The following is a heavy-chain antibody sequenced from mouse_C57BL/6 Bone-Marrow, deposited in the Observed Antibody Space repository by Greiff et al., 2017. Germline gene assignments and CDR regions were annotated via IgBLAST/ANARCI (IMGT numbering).Heavy chain of an antibody. CDR3: ARRAGDYDWFAY. D-gene: IGHD2-4*01. Sequence: QVQLQQSGAELVKPGASVKMSCKASGYTFTSYWITWVKQRPGQGLEWIGDIYPGSGSTNYNEKFKSKATLTVDTSSSTAYMQLSSLTSEDSAVYYCARRAGDYDWFAYWGQGTLVTVSA. CDR2: IYPGSGST. V-gene: IGHV1-55*01. CDR1: GYTFTSYW. J-gene: IGHJ3*01.